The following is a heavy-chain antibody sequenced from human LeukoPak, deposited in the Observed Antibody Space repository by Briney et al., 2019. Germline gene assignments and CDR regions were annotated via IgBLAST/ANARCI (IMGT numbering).Heavy chain of an antibody. V-gene: IGHV1-46*01. Sequence: ASVKVSCKASGYTITSYYMHWVRQAPGQGLEWMGIINPSGGSTSYAQKFQGRVTMTRDTSTSTVYMELSSLRSEDTAVYYCARDGLSSDVVVVAATPTPPGYYFDYWGQGTLVTVSS. J-gene: IGHJ4*02. D-gene: IGHD2-15*01. CDR1: GYTITSYY. CDR3: ARDGLSSDVVVVAATPTPPGYYFDY. CDR2: INPSGGST.